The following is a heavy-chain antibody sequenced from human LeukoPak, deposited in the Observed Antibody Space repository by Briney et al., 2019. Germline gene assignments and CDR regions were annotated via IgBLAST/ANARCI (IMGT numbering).Heavy chain of an antibody. D-gene: IGHD5-18*01. CDR3: VHNSYPGIHLWEGSY. Sequence: PGGSLRLSCAASGFTFSSYAMNWVRQAPGKGLEWVPAITGSGGNTYYADSVKGRFTISRDNSKNTLYLQMNSLRAEDTAIYYCVHNSYPGIHLWEGSYWGQGTLVAVSS. V-gene: IGHV3-23*01. CDR2: ITGSGGNT. J-gene: IGHJ4*02. CDR1: GFTFSSYA.